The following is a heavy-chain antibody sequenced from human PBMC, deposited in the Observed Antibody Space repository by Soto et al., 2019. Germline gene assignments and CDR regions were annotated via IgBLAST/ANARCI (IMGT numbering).Heavy chain of an antibody. V-gene: IGHV5-51*01. Sequence: RGESLKISCKGSGYNFAGYWIAWVRHIPGKGLELMGIIYPSDSDTRYTPSFQGQVTISADKSISSAYLQWSSLRPSDTAMYYCARGGVSTRTFDYWGQGTPVTVSS. D-gene: IGHD3-3*01. CDR1: GYNFAGYW. CDR2: IYPSDSDT. CDR3: ARGGVSTRTFDY. J-gene: IGHJ4*02.